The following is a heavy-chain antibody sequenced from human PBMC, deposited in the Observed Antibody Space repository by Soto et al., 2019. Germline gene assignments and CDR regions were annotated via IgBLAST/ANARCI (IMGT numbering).Heavy chain of an antibody. Sequence: QVQLVQSGAEVKKPGASVKVTCKTSGYTFTSYGINWVRQAPGQGPEWMGWISPYTYNTNYAQKFQGRVTMTTDTSTSTVYMELRSLRSDDTAVYYCARDLRGNSYYFDFWGQGTLITVSS. CDR2: ISPYTYNT. CDR1: GYTFTSYG. J-gene: IGHJ4*02. D-gene: IGHD2-21*01. CDR3: ARDLRGNSYYFDF. V-gene: IGHV1-18*04.